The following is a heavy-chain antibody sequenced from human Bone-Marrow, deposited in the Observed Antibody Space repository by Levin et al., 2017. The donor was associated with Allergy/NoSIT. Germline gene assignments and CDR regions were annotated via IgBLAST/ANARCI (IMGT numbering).Heavy chain of an antibody. J-gene: IGHJ5*01. V-gene: IGHV1-2*04. Sequence: PKASVKVSCKASGNTFTDYYINWVRQAPGQGLEWLGWINPLDGGAHYAQKFRGWVTMTRDTSINTAYLELKSLKFDDTALYYCARRSVGNWFDSWGQGSLVTVSS. CDR1: GNTFTDYY. CDR2: INPLDGGA. D-gene: IGHD4-23*01. CDR3: ARRSVGNWFDS.